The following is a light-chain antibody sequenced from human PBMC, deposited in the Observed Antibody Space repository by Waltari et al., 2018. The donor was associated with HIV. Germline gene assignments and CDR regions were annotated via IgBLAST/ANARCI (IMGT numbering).Light chain of an antibody. CDR2: YNK. CDR1: HIGNRG. Sequence: SYVLTQPPSVSVAPGKTARISCGAEHIGNRGAHWYQKKPGQAPLLVIYYNKDRPSGIPDRFSGSNAGNTATLTISRVEDGDEADYYCQVGDSGSRQAIFGGGTKLTVL. J-gene: IGLJ2*01. V-gene: IGLV3-21*04. CDR3: QVGDSGSRQAI.